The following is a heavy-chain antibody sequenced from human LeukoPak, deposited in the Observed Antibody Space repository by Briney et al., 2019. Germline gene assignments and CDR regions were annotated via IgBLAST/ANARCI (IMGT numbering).Heavy chain of an antibody. CDR2: IYYSGST. CDR3: ASALYYYYMDV. V-gene: IGHV4-31*03. CDR1: GASISSGGHY. Sequence: SETLSLTCTVPGASISSGGHYWSWIRQHPGKGLEWIGYIYYSGSTYYNPSLKSRVTISLDTSKNHFSLKLSSVTAADTAVYYCASALYYYYMDVWGKGTTVTVSS. J-gene: IGHJ6*03.